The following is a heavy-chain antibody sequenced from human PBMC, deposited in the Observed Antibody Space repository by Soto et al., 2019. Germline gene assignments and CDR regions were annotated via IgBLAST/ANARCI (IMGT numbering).Heavy chain of an antibody. CDR3: AKGGAYCGGDCTRAY. J-gene: IGHJ4*02. V-gene: IGHV3-23*01. CDR1: GFTFTSFA. D-gene: IGHD2-21*02. Sequence: EVQLLESGGGLVQPGGSLRLSCAASGFTFTSFAMAWVRQAPGKGLEWVSGISATGGSTHYADSMKGRFTISRDNSRNTVYLQMNSLRAEDTAVYYCAKGGAYCGGDCTRAYWGQGTLVTVSS. CDR2: ISATGGST.